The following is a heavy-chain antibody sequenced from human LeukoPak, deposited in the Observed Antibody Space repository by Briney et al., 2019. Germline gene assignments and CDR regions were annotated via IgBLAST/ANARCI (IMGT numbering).Heavy chain of an antibody. J-gene: IGHJ4*02. CDR1: GYTFTSYD. V-gene: IGHV1-8*01. CDR3: ARARRGYYATPD. CDR2: MNPNSGNT. D-gene: IGHD3-22*01. Sequence: ASVKVSCKASGYTFTSYDINWVRQATGQGLEWMGWMNPNSGNTGYAQKFQGRVTMTRNTSISTAYMELSSLRSEDTAVYYCARARRGYYATPDWGQGTLVTVSS.